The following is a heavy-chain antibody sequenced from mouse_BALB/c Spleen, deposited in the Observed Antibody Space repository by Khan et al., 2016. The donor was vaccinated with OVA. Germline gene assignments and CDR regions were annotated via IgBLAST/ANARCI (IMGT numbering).Heavy chain of an antibody. V-gene: IGHV1S41*01. Sequence: DLVRPGPSVKLSCKASGYTFTSYWINWVKQRPGQGLEWIGRIPPGSGSTHYNELFKGKATLTVDPSSSTAYIQLSRLSDEDAAVFFYTRENYYDKSCYAMDYWGQGTSVTVSS. CDR2: IPPGSGST. CDR3: TRENYYDKSCYAMDY. CDR1: GYTFTSYW. D-gene: IGHD1-1*01. J-gene: IGHJ4*01.